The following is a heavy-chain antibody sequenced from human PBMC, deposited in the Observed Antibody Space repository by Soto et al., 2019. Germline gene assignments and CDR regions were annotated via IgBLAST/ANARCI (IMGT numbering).Heavy chain of an antibody. CDR2: IYYSGIT. V-gene: IGHV4-39*01. CDR1: GGSISSSSYY. Sequence: LSLTCTVSGGSISSSSYYWGWIRQPPGKGLEWIGTIYYSGITYYNPSLKSRVTISVDTSKNQFSLKLTSVTAADTAVYYCARHGSNWGQGTLVTVSS. CDR3: ARHGSN. J-gene: IGHJ4*02.